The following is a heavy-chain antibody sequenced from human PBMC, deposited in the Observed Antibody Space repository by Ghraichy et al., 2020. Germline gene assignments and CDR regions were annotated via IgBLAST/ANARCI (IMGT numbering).Heavy chain of an antibody. CDR2: SNHSGSS. J-gene: IGHJ4*02. CDR1: GGSFSGYC. V-gene: IGHV4-34*01. CDR3: ARGPIYYDSSGYYGACDY. Sequence: SETLSLTCAVYGGSFSGYCWSWIRQPPGKGLEWIGESNHSGSSNYNPSHKSRVTISVDTSKNQFSLKLSSVTAADTAVYYCARGPIYYDSSGYYGACDYWGQGTLVTVSS. D-gene: IGHD3-22*01.